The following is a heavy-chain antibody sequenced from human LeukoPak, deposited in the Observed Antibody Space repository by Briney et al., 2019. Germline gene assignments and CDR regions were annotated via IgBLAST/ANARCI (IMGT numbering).Heavy chain of an antibody. V-gene: IGHV4-39*01. CDR2: IYYSGSTYGST. J-gene: IGHJ4*02. D-gene: IGHD2-15*01. CDR1: GGSISSSSHY. Sequence: SETLSLTCTVSGGSISSSSHYWGWIRQPPGKGLEWIAIIYYSGSTYGSTYYNPSLKSRVTVSLDTSKNQFSLTVTSVTAADTPVYSCARRYCSGGHCYYFDSWGQGTLVTVSS. CDR3: ARRYCSGGHCYYFDS.